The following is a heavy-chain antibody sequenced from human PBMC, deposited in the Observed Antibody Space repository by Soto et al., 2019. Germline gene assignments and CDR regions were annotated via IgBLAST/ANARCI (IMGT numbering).Heavy chain of an antibody. J-gene: IGHJ3*02. V-gene: IGHV1-18*01. CDR3: ALIITMVQGVIITTDAFDI. D-gene: IGHD3-10*01. CDR1: GYTFTSYG. Sequence: ASVKVSCKASGYTFTSYGISWVRQAHGQGLEWMGWISAYNGNTNYAQKIQGRVTMTTDTSTSTAYMELRSLRSDGTAVYYCALIITMVQGVIITTDAFDIWGQGTMVTVSS. CDR2: ISAYNGNT.